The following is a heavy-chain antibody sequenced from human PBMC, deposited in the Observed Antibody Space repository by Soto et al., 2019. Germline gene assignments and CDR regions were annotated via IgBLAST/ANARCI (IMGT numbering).Heavy chain of an antibody. V-gene: IGHV4-4*07. CDR1: GASISGFY. Sequence: SETLSLTCTVSGASISGFYWSWIRKSAGKGLEWIGRTYATGTTDYNPSLKSRVMMSVDTSKKQFSLKLRSVTAADTAVYYCVRDGTKTLRDWFDPWGQGMSVTVSS. CDR3: VRDGTKTLRDWFDP. CDR2: TYATGTT. D-gene: IGHD1-1*01. J-gene: IGHJ5*02.